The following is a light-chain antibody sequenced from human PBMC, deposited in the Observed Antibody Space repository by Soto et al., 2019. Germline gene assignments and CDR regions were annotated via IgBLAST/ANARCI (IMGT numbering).Light chain of an antibody. CDR1: QSVSGK. Sequence: ILLKQSPGTLTLSAGERATLSCRASQSVSGKLAWYQQKPGQAPRPLIYGASPRATGIPARFSASGSGTDFTLTISSLEPEDFEVDYCQQRSNSPPTFCPCTKVDIK. CDR3: QQRSNSPPT. V-gene: IGKV3-11*01. CDR2: GAS. J-gene: IGKJ3*01.